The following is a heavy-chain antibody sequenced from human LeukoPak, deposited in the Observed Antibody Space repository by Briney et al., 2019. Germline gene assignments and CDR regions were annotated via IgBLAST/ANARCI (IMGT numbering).Heavy chain of an antibody. J-gene: IGHJ2*01. D-gene: IGHD5-18*01. CDR2: INHSGST. CDR1: GDPFSGYY. V-gene: IGHV4-34*01. CDR3: VAERPDTAMVKCSYFDL. Sequence: SEPLSLPCTVCGDPFSGYYWSWLRQPPGKGLEWLGEINHSGSTKYNPSLKSRVPISVDTSKDQFSLKLSYVTAADKAVYYCVAERPDTAMVKCSYFDLWGRGTLVTVSS.